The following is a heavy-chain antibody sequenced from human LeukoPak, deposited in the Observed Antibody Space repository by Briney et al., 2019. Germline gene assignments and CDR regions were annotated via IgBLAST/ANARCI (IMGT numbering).Heavy chain of an antibody. CDR3: ARYHTALNY. V-gene: IGHV3-53*01. J-gene: IGHJ4*02. CDR1: GFTFSTYS. D-gene: IGHD5-18*01. Sequence: GGSLRLSCAASGFTFSTYSMNWVRQAPGKGLEWVSVIYSGGSTYYADSVKGRFTISRDNSKNTLYLQMNNLRVEDTAVYFCARYHTALNYWGQGTLVTASS. CDR2: IYSGGST.